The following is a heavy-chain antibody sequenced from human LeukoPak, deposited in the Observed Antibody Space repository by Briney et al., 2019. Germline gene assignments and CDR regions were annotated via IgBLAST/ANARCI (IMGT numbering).Heavy chain of an antibody. Sequence: SETLSLTCTVSGDSISNYYGSWIRQPPGKGLEWIGHIYYSGTTNYNPSLKSRVTISVDTSKNQFSLRLNSVTAADTAVYYCARSGGRYGMDVWGQGTTVTVSS. V-gene: IGHV4-59*08. J-gene: IGHJ6*02. CDR2: IYYSGTT. CDR1: GDSISNYY. D-gene: IGHD1-26*01. CDR3: ARSGGRYGMDV.